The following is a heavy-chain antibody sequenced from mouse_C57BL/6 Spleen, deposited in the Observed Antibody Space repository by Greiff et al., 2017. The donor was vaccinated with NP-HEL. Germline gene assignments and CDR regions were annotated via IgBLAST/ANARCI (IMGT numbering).Heavy chain of an antibody. Sequence: QVQLKQSGPELVKPGASVKLSCKASGYTFTSYDINWVKQRPGQGLEWIGWIYPRDGSTKYNEKFKGKATLTVDTSSSTAYMELHSLTSEDSAVYFCARGRNYGNCFYFDYWGQGTTLTVSS. CDR2: IYPRDGST. D-gene: IGHD2-1*01. V-gene: IGHV1-85*01. J-gene: IGHJ2*01. CDR3: ARGRNYGNCFYFDY. CDR1: GYTFTSYD.